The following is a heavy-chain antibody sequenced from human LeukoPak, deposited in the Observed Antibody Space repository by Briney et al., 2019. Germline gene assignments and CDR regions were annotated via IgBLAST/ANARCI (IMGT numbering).Heavy chain of an antibody. CDR1: GFTFSSFG. CDR2: ISSTGGTA. J-gene: IGHJ4*02. V-gene: IGHV3-23*01. D-gene: IGHD5-24*01. Sequence: PGGSLRLSCAASGFTFSSFGMSWVRQAPGKGLEWVSAISSTGGTAYYADSVKGRFTISRDNSRNTLYLQMNSLRAEDTAVYYCARVNGYHWESFYDYWGQGTLVTVSS. CDR3: ARVNGYHWESFYDY.